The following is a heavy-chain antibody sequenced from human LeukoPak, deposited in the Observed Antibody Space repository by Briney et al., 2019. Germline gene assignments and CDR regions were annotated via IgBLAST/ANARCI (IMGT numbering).Heavy chain of an antibody. CDR2: IYDSGGT. V-gene: IGHV4-61*01. J-gene: IGHJ4*02. CDR1: GGSVSSGSYY. CDR3: ARDPSGYFNY. D-gene: IGHD3-22*01. Sequence: SETLSLTCTVSGGSVSSGSYYWSWIRQPPGKGLEWFGYIYDSGGTNYSPSLKSRVTISVDTSKNQFSLKLSSVTAADTAVYYCARDPSGYFNYWGQGTLVTVSS.